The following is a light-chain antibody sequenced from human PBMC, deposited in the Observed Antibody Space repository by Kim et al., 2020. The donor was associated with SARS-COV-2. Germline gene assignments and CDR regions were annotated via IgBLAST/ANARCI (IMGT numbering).Light chain of an antibody. V-gene: IGLV2-23*02. CDR3: CSYAGSSTLYVI. J-gene: IGLJ2*01. CDR2: EVS. Sequence: ITISCTGTSSDVGGDHLVSWYQQHPGKAPKLMIYEVSKRPSGVSNRFSGSKSGNTASLTISGLQAEDEADYYCCSYAGSSTLYVIFGGGTQLTVL. CDR1: SSDVGGDHL.